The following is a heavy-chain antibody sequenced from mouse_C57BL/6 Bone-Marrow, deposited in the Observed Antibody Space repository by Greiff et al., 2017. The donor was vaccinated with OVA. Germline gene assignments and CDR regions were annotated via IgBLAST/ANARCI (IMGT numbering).Heavy chain of an antibody. J-gene: IGHJ1*03. V-gene: IGHV5-16*01. CDR1: GFTFSDYY. CDR3: AREGVLRPGRYFDV. CDR2: INYDGSST. Sequence: EVKLVESEGGLVQPGSSMKLSCTASGFTFSDYYMAWVRQVPEKGLEWVANINYDGSSTYYLDSLKSRFIISRDNAKNILYLQMSSLKSEDTATYYCAREGVLRPGRYFDVWGTGTTVTVSS. D-gene: IGHD1-1*01.